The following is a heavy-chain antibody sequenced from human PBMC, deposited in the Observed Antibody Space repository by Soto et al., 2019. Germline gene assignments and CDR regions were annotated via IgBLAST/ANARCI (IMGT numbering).Heavy chain of an antibody. V-gene: IGHV3-23*01. CDR1: GSTFSSYA. CDR3: AKAYCSSTSCYTNWFDP. J-gene: IGHJ5*02. CDR2: ISGSGGST. D-gene: IGHD2-2*02. Sequence: GGSLRLSCAASGSTFSSYAMSWVRQAPGKGLEWVSAISGSGGSTYYADSVKGRFTISRDNSKNTLYLQMNSLRAEDTAVYYCAKAYCSSTSCYTNWFDPWGQGTLVTVSS.